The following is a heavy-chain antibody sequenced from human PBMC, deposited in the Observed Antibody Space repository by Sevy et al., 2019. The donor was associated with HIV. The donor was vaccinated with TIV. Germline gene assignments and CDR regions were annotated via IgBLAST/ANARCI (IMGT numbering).Heavy chain of an antibody. Sequence: QLGGSLRLSCTASEFTFSDYAMHWVRQTPGKGLEWVAIVSDDGIKDDYADSVKGRFAISRDNSRNTLYLQMNSLTPDDTAVYFCVKEATAHRKIRFCFGDNCFYNWFDIWGQGVLVTVSS. J-gene: IGHJ5*02. D-gene: IGHD1-1*01. CDR1: EFTFSDYA. CDR2: VSDDGIKD. V-gene: IGHV3-30*09. CDR3: VKEATAHRKIRFCFGDNCFYNWFDI.